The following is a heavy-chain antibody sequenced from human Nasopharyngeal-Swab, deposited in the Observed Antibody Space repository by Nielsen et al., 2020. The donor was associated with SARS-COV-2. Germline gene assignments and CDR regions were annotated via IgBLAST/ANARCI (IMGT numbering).Heavy chain of an antibody. Sequence: SETLSLTCTVSGGSVSDYYWSWIRQPPGKGLEWVGYISYSGTTNYNPSLKSRVTISVDTSKNQCSLRLSSVTSADTATYYCAYLPYCSSDTCYPIDLWGQGTLVTVSS. CDR1: GGSVSDYY. CDR3: AYLPYCSSDTCYPIDL. CDR2: ISYSGTT. V-gene: IGHV4-59*08. J-gene: IGHJ5*02. D-gene: IGHD2-2*01.